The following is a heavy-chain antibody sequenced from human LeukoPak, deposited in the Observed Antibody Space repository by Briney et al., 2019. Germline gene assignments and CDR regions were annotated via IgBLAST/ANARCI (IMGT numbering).Heavy chain of an antibody. CDR3: ARVAVVVTADY. Sequence: ASVKVSCKASGYTFTGYYIHWVRQAPGQGLEWMGRINPNSGGTNYAQKFQGRVTMTRDTSISTAYMEGSRLGSDDTAVYYCARVAVVVTADYWGQGTLVTVSS. D-gene: IGHD2-21*02. V-gene: IGHV1-2*06. CDR1: GYTFTGYY. CDR2: INPNSGGT. J-gene: IGHJ4*02.